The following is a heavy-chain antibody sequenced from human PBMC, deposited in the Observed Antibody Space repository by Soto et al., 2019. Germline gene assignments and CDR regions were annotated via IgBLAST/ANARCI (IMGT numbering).Heavy chain of an antibody. V-gene: IGHV3-23*01. J-gene: IGHJ6*02. CDR2: MTAGGGST. D-gene: IGHD3-10*01. CDR1: GFSFSSYA. CDR3: AKDCYGSGTDYFYGMDV. Sequence: GGSLRLSCTASGFSFSSYAMSWVRQAPGKGPEWVSSMTAGGGSTYHADSVKGRFTISRDNSKNTLYLQMNSLRAEDTAVYYCAKDCYGSGTDYFYGMDVRGQGTTVTVSS.